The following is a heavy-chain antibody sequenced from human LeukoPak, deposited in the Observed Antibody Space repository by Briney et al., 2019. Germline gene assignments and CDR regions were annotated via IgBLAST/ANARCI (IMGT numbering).Heavy chain of an antibody. CDR3: AKRVPYGSSAVYFDS. D-gene: IGHD6-6*01. CDR2: INDDAKNT. V-gene: IGHV3-23*01. Sequence: GGSLRLSCVASVFTFGTYGMNWVRQAPGKGLDWVSAINDDAKNTFYADSVKGRSTISRDNSKNPLYLQMSSLTVEDTAIYYCAKRVPYGSSAVYFDSWGQGTLVTVSS. J-gene: IGHJ4*02. CDR1: VFTFGTYG.